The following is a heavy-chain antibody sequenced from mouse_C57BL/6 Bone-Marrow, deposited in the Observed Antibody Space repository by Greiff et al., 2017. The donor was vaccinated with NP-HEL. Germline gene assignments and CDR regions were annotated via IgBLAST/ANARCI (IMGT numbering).Heavy chain of an antibody. J-gene: IGHJ4*01. CDR3: ARSKAQATRAVDY. Sequence: VQLQQSGPELVEPGASVKISCKASGYSLTDYNMNWVKQSNGKSLEWIGVINPNYGTTSYNQKFKGKATLTVDQSSSTAYMQLNSLTSEDSAVYYCARSKAQATRAVDYWGQGTSVTVSS. CDR2: INPNYGTT. D-gene: IGHD3-2*02. CDR1: GYSLTDYN. V-gene: IGHV1-39*01.